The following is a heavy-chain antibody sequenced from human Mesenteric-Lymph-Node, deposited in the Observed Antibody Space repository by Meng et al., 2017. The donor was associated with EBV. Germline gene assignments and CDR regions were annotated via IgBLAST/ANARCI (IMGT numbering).Heavy chain of an antibody. CDR3: AKESYSSGWYHY. CDR2: ISGSGGST. Sequence: EVQLVESGGGLIQPGGSLRLSGAAPGFTVSSNYMGWVRQAPEKGLEWVSAISGSGGSTYYADSVKGRFTISRDNSKNTLYLQMNSLRAEDTAVYYCAKESYSSGWYHYWGQGTLVTVSS. D-gene: IGHD6-19*01. J-gene: IGHJ4*02. V-gene: IGHV3-23*04. CDR1: GFTVSSNY.